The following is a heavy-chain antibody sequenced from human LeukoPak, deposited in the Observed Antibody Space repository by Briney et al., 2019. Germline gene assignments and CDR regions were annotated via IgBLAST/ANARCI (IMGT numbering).Heavy chain of an antibody. D-gene: IGHD2-15*01. CDR1: GGSISSGSYY. CDR2: IYTSGST. CDR3: ARGQAVAPYDY. Sequence: SETLSLTCTVSGGSISSGSYYWSWIRQPAGKGLEWIGRIYTSGSTNYNPSLKSRVTISVDTSKNQFSLKLSSVTAADTAVYYCARGQAVAPYDYWGQGTLVTVSS. J-gene: IGHJ4*02. V-gene: IGHV4-61*02.